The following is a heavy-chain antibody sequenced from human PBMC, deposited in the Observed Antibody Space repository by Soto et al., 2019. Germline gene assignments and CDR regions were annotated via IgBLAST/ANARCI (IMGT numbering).Heavy chain of an antibody. V-gene: IGHV3-23*01. CDR1: GFPFISYA. J-gene: IGHJ3*02. D-gene: IGHD3-9*01. CDR2: ISGSGGST. Sequence: PSGSLRLSCAASGFPFISYAMSWVRQAPGKGLEWVSAISGSGGSTYYADSVKGRFTISRDNSKNTLYLQMNSLRAEDTAVYYCAKGAVLTGYYNAFDIWGQGTMVPVSS. CDR3: AKGAVLTGYYNAFDI.